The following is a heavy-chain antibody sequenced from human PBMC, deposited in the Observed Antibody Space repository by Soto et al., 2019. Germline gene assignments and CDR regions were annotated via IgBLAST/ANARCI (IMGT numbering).Heavy chain of an antibody. J-gene: IGHJ6*02. CDR1: GGSFSGYY. V-gene: IGHV4-34*01. D-gene: IGHD3-10*01. CDR3: ARVSGIYYYGMDV. Sequence: SSETLSPTSAVFGGSFSGYYWSWIRQPPGKGLEWIGEINHSGSTNYNPSLKSRVTISVDTSKNQFSLKLSSVTAADTAVYYCARVSGIYYYGMDVWGQGTTVT. CDR2: INHSGST.